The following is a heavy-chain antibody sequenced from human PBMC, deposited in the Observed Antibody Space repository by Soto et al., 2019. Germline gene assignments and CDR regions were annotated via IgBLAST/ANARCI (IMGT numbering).Heavy chain of an antibody. CDR2: ISAYNGNT. Sequence: QVQLVQSGAEVKKPGASVKVSCKASGYTFTSYGISWVRQAPGQGLEWMGWISAYNGNTNYAQKLQGRVTMTTDTSTSTANMELRSLRSDDTVVYYCARDRYYYGSGSYLAFDIWGQGTMVTVSS. J-gene: IGHJ3*02. D-gene: IGHD3-10*01. CDR1: GYTFTSYG. V-gene: IGHV1-18*01. CDR3: ARDRYYYGSGSYLAFDI.